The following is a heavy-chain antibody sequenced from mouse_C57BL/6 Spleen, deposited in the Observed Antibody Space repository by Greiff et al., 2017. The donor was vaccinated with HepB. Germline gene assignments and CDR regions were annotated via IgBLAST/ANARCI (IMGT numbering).Heavy chain of an antibody. Sequence: SGAELVRPGTSVKVSCKASGYAFTNYLIEWVKQRPGQGLEWIGVINPGSGGTNYNEKFKGKATLTADKSSSTAYMQLSSLTSEDSAVYFCARDYYGSSFSMDYWGQGTSVTVSS. CDR2: INPGSGGT. D-gene: IGHD1-1*01. CDR3: ARDYYGSSFSMDY. CDR1: GYAFTNYL. V-gene: IGHV1-54*01. J-gene: IGHJ4*01.